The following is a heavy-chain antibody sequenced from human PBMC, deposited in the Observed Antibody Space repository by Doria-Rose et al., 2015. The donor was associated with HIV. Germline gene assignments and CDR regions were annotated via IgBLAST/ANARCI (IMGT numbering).Heavy chain of an antibody. Sequence: VQLVQSGGGLVQPGRSLRLSCVGSGFSFESYAMHWVRLAPGKGLEWVAGISWDSGAKGNADSVEVRFTIFRDNAMKSVYLEMRSLSPEDTAFYYCAKAPLIGPKYYFYMDVWGKGTSVTVSS. D-gene: IGHD3-3*01. CDR3: AKAPLIGPKYYFYMDV. CDR1: GFSFESYA. CDR2: ISWDSGAK. V-gene: IGHV3-9*01. J-gene: IGHJ6*03.